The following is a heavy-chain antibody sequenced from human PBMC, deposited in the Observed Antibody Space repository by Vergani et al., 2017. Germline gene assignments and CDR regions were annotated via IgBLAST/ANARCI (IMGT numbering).Heavy chain of an antibody. CDR2: IKSDGSIT. D-gene: IGHD2-8*01. CDR1: GFSFNSYW. CDR3: VREGRGDHDDLWSRHGP. J-gene: IGHJ5*02. Sequence: DVHLAESGGGFFQPGGSLRLSCSASGFSFNSYWMHWVRQVPGKGLLWVSRIKSDGSITAYADSVKGRFTISRDNAQNTLYLQMNRLRVEDTGVYYCVREGRGDHDDLWSRHGPWGQRDRVIVSS. V-gene: IGHV3-74*03.